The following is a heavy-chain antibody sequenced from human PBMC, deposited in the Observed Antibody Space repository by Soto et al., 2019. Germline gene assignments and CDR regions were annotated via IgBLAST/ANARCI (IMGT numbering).Heavy chain of an antibody. J-gene: IGHJ4*02. CDR1: GFTFSNYA. CDR2: ITGSGDYT. Sequence: GGSLRLSCAASGFTFSNYAMSWVPQAPGKGLEWVSSITGSGDYTYYADSVKGRFTISRDNSKNTLYLQMNSLRAEDTAVYYCAKARYYDSTGYLYYFDYWGQGTLVTVSS. D-gene: IGHD3-22*01. CDR3: AKARYYDSTGYLYYFDY. V-gene: IGHV3-23*01.